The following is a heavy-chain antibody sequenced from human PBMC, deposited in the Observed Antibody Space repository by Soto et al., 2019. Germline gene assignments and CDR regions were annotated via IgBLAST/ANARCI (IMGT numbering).Heavy chain of an antibody. J-gene: IGHJ6*02. V-gene: IGHV1-18*01. CDR3: ARGNTIFGVAHKTYGMDV. CDR1: GYTFTSYG. Sequence: QVQLVQSGAEVKKPGASVKVSCKASGYTFTSYGISWVRQAPGQVLEWMGWISAYNGNTNYAQKLQGRVTMTTDTSTSTAYMELRSLRSDDTAVYYCARGNTIFGVAHKTYGMDVWGQGTTVTVSS. CDR2: ISAYNGNT. D-gene: IGHD3-3*01.